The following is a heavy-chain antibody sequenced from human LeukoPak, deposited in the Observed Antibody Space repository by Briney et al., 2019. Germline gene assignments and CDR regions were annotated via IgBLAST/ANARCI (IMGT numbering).Heavy chain of an antibody. CDR2: INPNSGGT. D-gene: IGHD2-21*01. CDR3: ARVEVDHALDI. J-gene: IGHJ3*02. V-gene: IGHV1-2*02. Sequence: SVKVSCKASGYTFTGYYMHWVRQAPGRGLEWMGWINPNSGGTNYAQKFQGRITMTRDASISTAYMALSRLRSDDTAVYYCARVEVDHALDIGGQGTMVTVSS. CDR1: GYTFTGYY.